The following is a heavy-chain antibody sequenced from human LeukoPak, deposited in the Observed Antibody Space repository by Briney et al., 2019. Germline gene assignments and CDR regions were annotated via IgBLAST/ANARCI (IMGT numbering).Heavy chain of an antibody. D-gene: IGHD6-6*01. J-gene: IGHJ5*02. CDR2: MNPNSGNT. CDR3: AREAYSSSSGPRGNWFDP. CDR1: GYIFTNYD. V-gene: IGHV1-8*01. Sequence: ASVKVSCKASGYIFTNYDINWVRQATGQGLGWMGWMNPNSGNTGYAQKFQGRVTMTRNTSISTAYMEVSSLRSEDTAVYYCAREAYSSSSGPRGNWFDPWGQGTLVTVSS.